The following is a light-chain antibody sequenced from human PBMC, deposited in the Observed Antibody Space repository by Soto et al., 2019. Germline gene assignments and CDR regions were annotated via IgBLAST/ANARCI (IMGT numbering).Light chain of an antibody. V-gene: IGKV1-27*01. Sequence: DIQMTQSPSSLSASVGDRVTITCRASQDIRNYLAWYQQKPGKVPKLLIYGASSLQSGVPSRFSGSGSGTDFTLTISSLQPEDVASYYCQKYNSAPLPFGPGTKVDI. CDR2: GAS. CDR3: QKYNSAPLP. J-gene: IGKJ3*01. CDR1: QDIRNY.